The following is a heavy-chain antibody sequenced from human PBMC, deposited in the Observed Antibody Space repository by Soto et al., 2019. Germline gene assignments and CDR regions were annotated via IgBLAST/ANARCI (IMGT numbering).Heavy chain of an antibody. CDR1: RFTFSNYW. V-gene: IGHV3-7*04. J-gene: IGHJ6*02. D-gene: IGHD5-18*01. CDR3: ARAAYSRDGLDV. CDR2: IKEDGSKK. Sequence: DVQLVESGGGLVQPGGSLRLSCAAYRFTFSNYWMTWVRHAPGKGLEWVANIKEDGSKKSHVDSVKGRFTVSRDNAKNSLYLQMNSLRAEDTAVYYCARAAYSRDGLDVWGQGTTVTVS.